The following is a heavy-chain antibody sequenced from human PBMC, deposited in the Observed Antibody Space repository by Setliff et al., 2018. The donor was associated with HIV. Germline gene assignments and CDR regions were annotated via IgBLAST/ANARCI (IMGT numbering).Heavy chain of an antibody. D-gene: IGHD5-12*01. CDR1: GDSIRGYY. V-gene: IGHV4-59*08. CDR3: ARQVSIPGVAITPVDY. Sequence: ETLSLTCTVSGDSIRGYYWSWIRQPPGKGLEWMGHVFYTGFAAYNPSLKSRLTISVDTSKSQFSLRLTSVTAADTAIYYCARQVSIPGVAITPVDYWGQGALVTVSS. CDR2: VFYTGFA. J-gene: IGHJ4*02.